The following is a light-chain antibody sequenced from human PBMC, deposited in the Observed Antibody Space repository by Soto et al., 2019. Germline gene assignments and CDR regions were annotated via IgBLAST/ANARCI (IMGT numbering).Light chain of an antibody. CDR1: SSDVGGYNY. V-gene: IGLV2-11*01. CDR2: DVS. Sequence: QSVLTQPRSVSGSPGQSVTISCTGTSSDVGGYNYVSWYQQYPGKAPKLMIYDVSKGPSGVPDRFSGSKSGNTASLTISGLQAEDEADYYCCSYAGSYTYVFGTGTKVTVL. CDR3: CSYAGSYTYV. J-gene: IGLJ1*01.